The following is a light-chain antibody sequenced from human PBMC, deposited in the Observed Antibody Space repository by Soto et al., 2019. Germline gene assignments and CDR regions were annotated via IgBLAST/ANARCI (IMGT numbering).Light chain of an antibody. CDR1: QGISSY. CDR2: AAS. Sequence: AIRMTQSPSSFSASIGDRVTITCRASQGISSYLAWYQQKPGKAPKLLIYAASTLQSGVPSRFSGSGSGTDFTLTISCLQSEDFATYYCQQYYSYLYTFGQGTKLEIK. V-gene: IGKV1-8*01. CDR3: QQYYSYLYT. J-gene: IGKJ2*01.